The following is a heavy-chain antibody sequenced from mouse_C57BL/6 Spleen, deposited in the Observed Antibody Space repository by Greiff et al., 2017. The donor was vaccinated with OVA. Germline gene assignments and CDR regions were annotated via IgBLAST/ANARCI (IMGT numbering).Heavy chain of an antibody. D-gene: IGHD1-1*01. J-gene: IGHJ1*03. CDR2: IYPGDGDT. V-gene: IGHV1-82*01. Sequence: QVQLQQSGPELVKPGASVKISCKASGYAFSSSWMNWVKQRPGKGLEWIGRIYPGDGDTNYNGKFKGKATLTADKSSSTAYMQLSSLTSEDSAVYFCAREEDITTVVATEYFDVWGTGTTVTVSS. CDR1: GYAFSSSW. CDR3: AREEDITTVVATEYFDV.